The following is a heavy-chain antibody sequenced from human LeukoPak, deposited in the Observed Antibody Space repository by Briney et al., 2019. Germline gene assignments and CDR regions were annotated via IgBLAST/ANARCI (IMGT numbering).Heavy chain of an antibody. CDR1: GFTFSNYW. V-gene: IGHV3-7*01. CDR3: ATGALGGTTIRPVDY. CDR2: IKQDGSEK. J-gene: IGHJ4*02. D-gene: IGHD1-7*01. Sequence: GGSRRLACAAAGFTFSNYWMSWVRQAPGKGREWVANIKQDGSEKYYLDSGKGRFTISKDNAKKSTYLQMNSLRAEHTALYYCATGALGGTTIRPVDYWGQGPLVTVSS.